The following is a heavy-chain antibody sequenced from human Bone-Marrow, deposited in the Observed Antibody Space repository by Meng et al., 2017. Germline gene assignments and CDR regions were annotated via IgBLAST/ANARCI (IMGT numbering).Heavy chain of an antibody. CDR3: TTVPLWFGESNIDY. CDR1: GFTFSSYA. CDR2: IWYDGSNK. Sequence: GESLKISCAASGFTFSSYAMHWVRQAPGKGLEWVAVIWYDGSNKYYADSVKGRFTISRDNSKNTLYLQMNSLKTEDTAVYYCTTVPLWFGESNIDYWGQGTLVTVSS. D-gene: IGHD3-10*01. J-gene: IGHJ4*02. V-gene: IGHV3-33*08.